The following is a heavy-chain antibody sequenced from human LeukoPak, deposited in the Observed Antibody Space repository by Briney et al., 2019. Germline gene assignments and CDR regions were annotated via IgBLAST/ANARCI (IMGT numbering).Heavy chain of an antibody. V-gene: IGHV4-61*02. CDR3: ARDRSNTYYCYMDV. J-gene: IGHJ6*03. CDR2: IYTSGST. CDR1: GGSISSGSYY. D-gene: IGHD2-15*01. Sequence: PSETLSLTCTVSGGSISSGSYYWSWIRQPAGKGLEWIGRIYTSGSTNYNPSLKSRVTISVDTSKNQFSLKLSSVTAADAAVYYCARDRSNTYYCYMDVWGKGTTVTVSS.